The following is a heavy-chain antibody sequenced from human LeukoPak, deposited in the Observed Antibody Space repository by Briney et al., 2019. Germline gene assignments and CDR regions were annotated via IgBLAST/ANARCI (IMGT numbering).Heavy chain of an antibody. CDR3: ARDSGTYSSQY. CDR2: ISRSSSAI. V-gene: IGHV3-48*02. CDR1: GFTFSSYS. D-gene: IGHD1-26*01. Sequence: HPGGSLRLSCAASGFTFSSYSMNWVRQAPGKGLEWVSYISRSSSAIYYADSVKGRFTISRDDGKNSLYLQMNSLRDGDTAVYFCARDSGTYSSQYWVQGALVTVSS. J-gene: IGHJ4*02.